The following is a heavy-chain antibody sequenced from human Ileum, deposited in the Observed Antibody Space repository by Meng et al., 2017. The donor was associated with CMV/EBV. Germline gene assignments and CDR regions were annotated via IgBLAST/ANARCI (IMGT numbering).Heavy chain of an antibody. CDR3: AIGPNYYDASSYIPSRY. D-gene: IGHD4/OR15-4a*01. CDR2: IFHSGSS. V-gene: IGHV4-38-2*02. J-gene: IGHJ4*02. CDR1: GYSISSGYY. Sequence: SETLSLTCTVPGYSISSGYYWGWIRQPPGKGLEWIGTIFHSGSSYYNPSLESRVTISVDTSKHQSSLELSSVTAADTAVYYCAIGPNYYDASSYIPSRYWGQGTLVTVSS.